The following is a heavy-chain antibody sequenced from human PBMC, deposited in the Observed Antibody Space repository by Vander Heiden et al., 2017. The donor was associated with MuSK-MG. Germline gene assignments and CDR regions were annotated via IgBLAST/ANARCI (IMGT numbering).Heavy chain of an antibody. V-gene: IGHV4-39*01. CDR3: ARQGAESDCSSTSCYPQPYYYYYMDV. D-gene: IGHD2-2*01. Sequence: QLQLQESCPGLVKPSETLSLTCTVSGGSISSTRYYWGWTRQPPGKGLEWIGSIYYSGRTYYNPSPKSRVTISVDTSKNQFSLKLSSGTAADTAVYYCARQGAESDCSSTSCYPQPYYYYYMDVWGKGTTGTVSS. CDR2: IYYSGRT. J-gene: IGHJ6*03. CDR1: GGSISSTRYY.